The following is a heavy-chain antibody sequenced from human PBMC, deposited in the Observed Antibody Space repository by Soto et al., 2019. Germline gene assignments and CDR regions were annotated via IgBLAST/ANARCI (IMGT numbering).Heavy chain of an antibody. D-gene: IGHD2-2*01. CDR1: GGSISSYY. V-gene: IGHV4-59*01. J-gene: IGHJ6*02. CDR2: IYYSGST. CDR3: ARDRVVGYGMDV. Sequence: NPSETLSLTCTVSGGSISSYYWSWIRQPPGKGLEWIGYIYYSGSTNYNPSLKSRVTISVDTSKNQFSLKLSSVTAADTAVYYCARDRVVGYGMDVWGQGTTVTVSS.